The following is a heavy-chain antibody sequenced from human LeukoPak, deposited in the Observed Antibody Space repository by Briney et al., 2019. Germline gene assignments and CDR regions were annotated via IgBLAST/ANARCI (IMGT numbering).Heavy chain of an antibody. Sequence: GGSLRLSCAASGFTFTGHTMTWLRQAPGKGLEWVSIIGGRDDRTYYADSVQGRFTISRDNAKNSLYLQMNSLRAEDTAVYYCARARVVFGVVINFDYWGQGTLVTVSS. CDR2: IGGRDDRT. CDR3: ARARVVFGVVINFDY. CDR1: GFTFTGHT. D-gene: IGHD3-3*01. J-gene: IGHJ4*02. V-gene: IGHV3-23*01.